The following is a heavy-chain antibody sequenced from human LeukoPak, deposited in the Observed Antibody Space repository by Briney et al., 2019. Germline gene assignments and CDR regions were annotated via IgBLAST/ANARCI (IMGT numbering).Heavy chain of an antibody. D-gene: IGHD2-21*02. Sequence: GASVKVSCKASGGTFSSYTISWVRQAPGPGLEWMGGIIPIFGTANYAQKFQGRVTITADESTSTAYMEQSSLRSEDMAVYYCARGPIVVVTATHYYYYYMYVWGKGTTVTISS. CDR1: GGTFSSYT. CDR3: ARGPIVVVTATHYYYYYMYV. V-gene: IGHV1-69*13. CDR2: IIPIFGTA. J-gene: IGHJ6*03.